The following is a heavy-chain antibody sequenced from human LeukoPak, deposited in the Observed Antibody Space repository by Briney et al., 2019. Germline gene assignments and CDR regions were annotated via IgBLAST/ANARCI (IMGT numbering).Heavy chain of an antibody. Sequence: ASVKVSCKASGYTFTSYGISWVRQAPGPGLEWMGWISGYNGNTNYAQKLQGRVTMTTDTSTSTAYMELRSLRSDDTAVYYCTRDAYSTSSSGFDPWGQGTRVTVSS. CDR2: ISGYNGNT. D-gene: IGHD1-26*01. V-gene: IGHV1-18*01. J-gene: IGHJ5*02. CDR3: TRDAYSTSSSGFDP. CDR1: GYTFTSYG.